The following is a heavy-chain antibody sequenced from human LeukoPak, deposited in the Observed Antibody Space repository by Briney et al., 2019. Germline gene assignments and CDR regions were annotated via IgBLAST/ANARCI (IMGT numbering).Heavy chain of an antibody. Sequence: GESLKISCKGSGYSFTSYLISWVRQMPGKGLEWMGRIDPSDSYTNYSPSFQGHVTISADKSTSTAYLQWSSLKASDSAMYYCATNTMFRGIHAFDIWGQGTMVTVSS. V-gene: IGHV5-10-1*01. CDR3: ATNTMFRGIHAFDI. CDR2: IDPSDSYT. D-gene: IGHD3-10*01. CDR1: GYSFTSYL. J-gene: IGHJ3*02.